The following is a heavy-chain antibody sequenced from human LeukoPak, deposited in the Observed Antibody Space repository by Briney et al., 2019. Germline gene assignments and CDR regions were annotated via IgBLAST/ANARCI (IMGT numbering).Heavy chain of an antibody. CDR1: GGTFSSYA. CDR3: NYRSSTSCDPHGFDP. J-gene: IGHJ5*02. Sequence: SVKVSCKASGGTFSSYAISWVRQAPGQGLEWMGGIIPIFGTANYAQKFQGRVTVTADESTSTAYMELSSLRSEDTAVYYCNYRSSTSCDPHGFDPWGQGTLVTVSS. V-gene: IGHV1-69*13. D-gene: IGHD2-2*01. CDR2: IIPIFGTA.